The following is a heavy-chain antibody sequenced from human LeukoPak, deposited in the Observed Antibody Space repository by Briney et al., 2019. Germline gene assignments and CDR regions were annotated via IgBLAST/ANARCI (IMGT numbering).Heavy chain of an antibody. CDR2: ISGSGAAT. J-gene: IGHJ6*02. V-gene: IGHV3-21*01. Sequence: GGSLRLSCAASGFTFSSYAMTWDRQAPGKGLEWVSRISGSGAATYYADSVKGRFTISRDNAKNSLYLQMNSLRAEDTAVYYCARDSYGDYERYYYGMDVWGQGTTVTVSS. CDR3: ARDSYGDYERYYYGMDV. D-gene: IGHD4-17*01. CDR1: GFTFSSYA.